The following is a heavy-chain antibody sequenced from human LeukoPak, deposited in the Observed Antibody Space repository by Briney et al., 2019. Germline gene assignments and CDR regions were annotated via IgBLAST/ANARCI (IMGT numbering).Heavy chain of an antibody. CDR3: AKGTLGDYRAGPDY. D-gene: IGHD4-17*01. CDR2: ISYDGSNK. Sequence: GGSLRLSCAASGFNFGSYSMTWVRQAPGKGLEWVAVISYDGSNKYYADSVKGRFTISRDNSKNSLYLQMNSLRAEDTALYYCAKGTLGDYRAGPDYWGRGTLVTVSS. J-gene: IGHJ4*02. CDR1: GFNFGSYS. V-gene: IGHV3-30*04.